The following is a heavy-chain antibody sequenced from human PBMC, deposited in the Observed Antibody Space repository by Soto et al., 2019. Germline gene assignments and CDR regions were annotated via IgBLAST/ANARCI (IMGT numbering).Heavy chain of an antibody. V-gene: IGHV4-30-4*01. CDR2: IYKSATT. D-gene: IGHD2-15*01. J-gene: IGHJ5*01. CDR3: ARGRYCLTGRCFTNWFDS. CDR1: GDSISTVDYF. Sequence: SETLSLTCSVSGDSISTVDYFWAWIRQPPGQALEYIGYIYKSATTYYNPSFESRVAISLDTSKSQFSLNVTSVTAADTAVYFCARGRYCLTGRCFTNWFDSWGQGTLVTVSS.